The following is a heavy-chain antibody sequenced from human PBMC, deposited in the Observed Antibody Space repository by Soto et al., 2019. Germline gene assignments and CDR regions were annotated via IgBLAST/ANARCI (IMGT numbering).Heavy chain of an antibody. Sequence: ASVKVSCKASGYTFTGYYMHWVRQAPGQGLEWMGWINPNSGGTNYAQKFQGWVTMTRDTSISTAYMELSRLRSDDTAVYYCARDLYYGSGSYYEYYYYYGMDVWGQGTTVTVYS. CDR2: INPNSGGT. CDR1: GYTFTGYY. V-gene: IGHV1-2*04. D-gene: IGHD3-10*01. CDR3: ARDLYYGSGSYYEYYYYYGMDV. J-gene: IGHJ6*02.